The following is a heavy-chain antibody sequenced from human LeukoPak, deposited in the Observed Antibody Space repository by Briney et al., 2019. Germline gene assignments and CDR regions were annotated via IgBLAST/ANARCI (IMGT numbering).Heavy chain of an antibody. D-gene: IGHD2-2*01. J-gene: IGHJ5*02. V-gene: IGHV3-23*01. Sequence: QPGGSLRLSCAASGFTFSSYAMSWVRQAPGKGLEWVSAISGSGGSTYYADSVKGRFTISRDNSKNTLCLQMNSLRAEDTAVYYCAKDIVVVPAAMEEYNWFDPWGQGTLVTVSS. CDR1: GFTFSSYA. CDR3: AKDIVVVPAAMEEYNWFDP. CDR2: ISGSGGST.